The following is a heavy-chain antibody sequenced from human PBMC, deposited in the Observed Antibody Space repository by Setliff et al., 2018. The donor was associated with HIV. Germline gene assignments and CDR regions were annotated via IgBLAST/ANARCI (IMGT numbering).Heavy chain of an antibody. D-gene: IGHD3-16*01. CDR3: ARGGGRHSLDS. CDR2: IFGGDAT. Sequence: GGSLRLSCAASEFTVSTNYMTWVRQAPGRGLEWVSVIFGGDATYYAESVQGRFTISRDSPRNKVYLQMNSLRPEDTALYYCARGGGRHSLDSWGQGSLVTVSS. CDR1: EFTVSTNY. V-gene: IGHV3-66*02. J-gene: IGHJ5*01.